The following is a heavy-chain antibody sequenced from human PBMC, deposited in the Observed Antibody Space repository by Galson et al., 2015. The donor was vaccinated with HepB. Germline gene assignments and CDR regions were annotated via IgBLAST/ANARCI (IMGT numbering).Heavy chain of an antibody. CDR1: GYSISSGYY. D-gene: IGHD3-3*01. CDR3: ARDATIFGVVAPLDY. CDR2: IYHSGST. J-gene: IGHJ4*02. Sequence: LSLTCAVSGYSISSGYYWGWIRQPPGKGLEWIGSIYHSGSTYYNPSLKSRVTISVDTSKNQFSLKLSSVTAADTAVYYCARDATIFGVVAPLDYWGQGTLVTVSS. V-gene: IGHV4-38-2*02.